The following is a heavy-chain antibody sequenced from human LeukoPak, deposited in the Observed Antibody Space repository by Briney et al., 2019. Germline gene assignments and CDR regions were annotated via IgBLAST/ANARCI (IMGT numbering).Heavy chain of an antibody. Sequence: SGTLSLTCAVSGGSISSSNWWSWVRQPPGKGLEWIGEIYHSGSTNYNPSLKSRVTISVDKSKNQFSLKLSSVTAADTAVYYCARIDAPGPPIRGVFDYWGQGTVVTVSS. J-gene: IGHJ4*02. CDR3: ARIDAPGPPIRGVFDY. CDR1: GGSISSSNW. CDR2: IYHSGST. D-gene: IGHD3-10*01. V-gene: IGHV4-4*02.